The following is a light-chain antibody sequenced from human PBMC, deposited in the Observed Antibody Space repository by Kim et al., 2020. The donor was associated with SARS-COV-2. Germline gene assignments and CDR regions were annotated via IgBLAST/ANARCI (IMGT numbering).Light chain of an antibody. Sequence: LGQEVRITCQGDSRRRYYASSYQQKPGRAPVLVIYGKNNRPSGIPDRFSDSSSGNTASLTSTGAQAEDDADYYCNSRDSSGNFVVFGGGTQLTVL. CDR2: GKN. V-gene: IGLV3-19*01. CDR1: SRRRYY. J-gene: IGLJ2*01. CDR3: NSRDSSGNFVV.